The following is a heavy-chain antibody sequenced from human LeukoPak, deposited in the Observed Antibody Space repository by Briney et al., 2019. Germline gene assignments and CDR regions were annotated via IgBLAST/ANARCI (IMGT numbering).Heavy chain of an antibody. D-gene: IGHD3-22*01. CDR1: GYTFTRYY. CDR3: ARDPDFESSGAFDI. V-gene: IGHV1-2*02. J-gene: IGHJ3*02. Sequence: ASVKVSCKASGYTFTRYYMHWVRQAPGQGLEWMGWINPNSGGTNYAQKFQGRVTMTRDTSISTAYMELRRLRSDDTAVYYCARDPDFESSGAFDIWGQGAMVTVSS. CDR2: INPNSGGT.